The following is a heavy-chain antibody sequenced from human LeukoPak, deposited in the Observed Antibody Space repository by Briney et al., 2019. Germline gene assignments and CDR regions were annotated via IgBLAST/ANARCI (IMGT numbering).Heavy chain of an antibody. CDR3: ARTKDYYGSGSYYQPYPFDY. J-gene: IGHJ4*02. CDR2: IYTSGST. V-gene: IGHV4-4*07. Sequence: SETPSLTCTVSGGSISTYYWNWIRQPAGKGLEWIGRIYTSGSTNYNPSLKSRVTISVDTSKNQFSLKLSSVTAADTAVYYCARTKDYYGSGSYYQPYPFDYWGQGTLVTVSS. CDR1: GGSISTYY. D-gene: IGHD3-10*01.